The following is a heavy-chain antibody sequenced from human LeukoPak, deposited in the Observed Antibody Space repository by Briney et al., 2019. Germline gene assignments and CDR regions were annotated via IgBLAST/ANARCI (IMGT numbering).Heavy chain of an antibody. CDR1: GFTFSSYA. Sequence: PGGSLRLSCAVSGFTFSSYAMSWVRQAPGKGLEWVSVITVDGSTYYAESVKGRFTISRDSSKNTLYLQMNSLWADDTAIYSCARYHRGGTYYFDYWGQGTLVTVSS. D-gene: IGHD1-26*01. CDR2: ITVDGST. CDR3: ARYHRGGTYYFDY. V-gene: IGHV3-23*01. J-gene: IGHJ4*02.